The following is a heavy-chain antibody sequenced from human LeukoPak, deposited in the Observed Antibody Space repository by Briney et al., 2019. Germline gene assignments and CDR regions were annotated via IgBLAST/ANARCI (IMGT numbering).Heavy chain of an antibody. D-gene: IGHD4-17*01. CDR3: ARDSYGDANFDS. CDR2: ISSSSSYI. CDR1: GFTFSSYS. V-gene: IGHV3-21*04. J-gene: IGHJ4*02. Sequence: GGSLRLSCAASGFTFSSYSMNWVRQAPGKGLEWVSSISSSSSYIYYADSVKGRFTISRDISKNAVCLQMNSLRAEDTAVYYCARDSYGDANFDSWGQGTLVTVSS.